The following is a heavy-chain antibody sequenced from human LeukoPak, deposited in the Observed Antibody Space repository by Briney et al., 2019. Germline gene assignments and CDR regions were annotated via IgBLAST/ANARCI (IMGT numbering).Heavy chain of an antibody. D-gene: IGHD3-22*01. CDR2: IYHSGRT. Sequence: KTSETLSLTCTVSGYSISSGYYWGWIRQPPGKGLEWIGSIYHSGRTYYNPSLKSRVTISVDTSKNQFSLKLSSVTAADTAVYYCARQLMIDYYYYYYYMDVWGRGTTVTISS. CDR1: GYSISSGYY. J-gene: IGHJ6*03. CDR3: ARQLMIDYYYYYYYMDV. V-gene: IGHV4-38-2*02.